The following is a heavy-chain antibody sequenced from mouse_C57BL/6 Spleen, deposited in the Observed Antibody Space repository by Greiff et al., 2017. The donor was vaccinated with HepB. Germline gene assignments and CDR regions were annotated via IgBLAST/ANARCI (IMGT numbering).Heavy chain of an antibody. Sequence: QVQLQQSGAELVKPGASVKLSCKASGYTFTSYWMHWVKQRPGQGLEWIGMIHPNSGSTNYNEKFKSKATLTVDKSSSTAYMQLSSLTSEDSAVYYCARHYYGSSPYAMDYWGQGTSVTVSS. CDR1: GYTFTSYW. V-gene: IGHV1-64*01. CDR2: IHPNSGST. D-gene: IGHD1-1*01. CDR3: ARHYYGSSPYAMDY. J-gene: IGHJ4*01.